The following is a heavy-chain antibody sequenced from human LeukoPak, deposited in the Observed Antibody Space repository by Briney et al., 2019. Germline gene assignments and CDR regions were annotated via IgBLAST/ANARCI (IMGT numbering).Heavy chain of an antibody. Sequence: GRSLRLSCEVSGFDFDSYGMSWVRQAPGKGLEWVSGINWNGDDTTYADSVRGRFTISRDNAKNSLYLQMNSLRVEDTAFYYCARGGELVGSYFDYWGQGTLVTVSS. CDR1: GFDFDSYG. CDR2: INWNGDDT. CDR3: ARGGELVGSYFDY. D-gene: IGHD3-16*01. J-gene: IGHJ4*01. V-gene: IGHV3-20*04.